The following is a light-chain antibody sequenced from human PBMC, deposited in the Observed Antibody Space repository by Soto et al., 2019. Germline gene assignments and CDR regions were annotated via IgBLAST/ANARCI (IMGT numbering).Light chain of an antibody. Sequence: QSVLIQPASVSGSPGQSITISCTGTSSDVGSYNLVSWYQQHPGKAPNVIIYEVIKRPSGVSNRFSGSKSGNTASLTISGLQAEDEGDYYCCSYAGSTSLVFGGGTKLTVL. J-gene: IGLJ2*01. V-gene: IGLV2-23*02. CDR2: EVI. CDR1: SSDVGSYNL. CDR3: CSYAGSTSLV.